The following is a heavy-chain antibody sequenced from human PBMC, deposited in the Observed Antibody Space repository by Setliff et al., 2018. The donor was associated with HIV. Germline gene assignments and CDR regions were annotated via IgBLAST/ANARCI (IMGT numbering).Heavy chain of an antibody. J-gene: IGHJ4*02. V-gene: IGHV3-21*01. CDR1: RFTFSTYS. D-gene: IGHD5-12*01. CDR3: HSGYDTEEQSYFDY. CDR2: ISSTSSYI. Sequence: GGSLRLSCAASRFTFSTYSMTWVRQAPGKGLEWVASISSTSSYIYYADSVKGRFTISRDNAKNTLYLQMNSLRAEDTGVYYCHSGYDTEEQSYFDYWGQGTLVTVSS.